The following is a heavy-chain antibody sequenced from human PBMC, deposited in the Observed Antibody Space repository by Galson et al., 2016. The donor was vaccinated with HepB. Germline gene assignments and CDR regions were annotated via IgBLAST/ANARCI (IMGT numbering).Heavy chain of an antibody. CDR3: ARVNRVLADY. CDR1: GVSISSTRYY. Sequence: ATLSLTCSVSGVSISSTRYYWGWIRQTPGKGLEWLGSIFYSGKTYYNPSLKSRITISVDTSRNQFSLKLSSVTAADTAIYYCARVNRVLADYWGQGTLVTVSS. J-gene: IGHJ4*02. CDR2: IFYSGKT. D-gene: IGHD1-14*01. V-gene: IGHV4-39*01.